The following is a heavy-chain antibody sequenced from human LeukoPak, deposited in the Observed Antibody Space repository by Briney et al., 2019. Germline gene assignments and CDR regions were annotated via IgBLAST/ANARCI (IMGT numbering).Heavy chain of an antibody. CDR2: IYYSGST. D-gene: IGHD2-21*02. Sequence: GSLRLSCAASGFTFSSYAMSWIRQPPGKGLEWIGSIYYSGSTYYNPSLKSRVTISVDTSKNQFSLKLSSVTAADTAVYYCARRVVTADYWGQGTLVTVSS. CDR3: ARRVVTADY. J-gene: IGHJ4*02. V-gene: IGHV4-38-2*01. CDR1: GFTFSSYA.